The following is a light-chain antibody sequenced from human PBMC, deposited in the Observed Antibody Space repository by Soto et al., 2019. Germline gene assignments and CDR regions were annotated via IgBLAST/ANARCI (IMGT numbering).Light chain of an antibody. CDR3: QQYNSYSQT. V-gene: IGKV1-5*03. CDR1: QSISSW. J-gene: IGKJ1*01. CDR2: KAS. Sequence: DIHITQPPITLSASVGDRVTITCRASQSISSWLAWYQQKPGKAPKLLIYKASSLESGVPSRFSGSGSGTEFTLTISSLQPDDFATYYCQQYNSYSQTFGQGTKVDIK.